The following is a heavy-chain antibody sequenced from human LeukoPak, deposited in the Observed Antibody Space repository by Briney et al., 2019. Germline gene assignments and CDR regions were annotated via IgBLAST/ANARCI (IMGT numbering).Heavy chain of an antibody. CDR3: ARVNPSLWFGFDY. Sequence: PSETLSLTCTVSGGSISSSSYYWGWIRQPPGKGLEWIGSIYYSGSTYYNPSLKSRVTISVDTSKNQFSLKLSSVTAADTAVYYCARVNPSLWFGFDYWGQGTLVTVSS. J-gene: IGHJ4*02. D-gene: IGHD3-10*01. CDR2: IYYSGST. CDR1: GGSISSSSYY. V-gene: IGHV4-39*07.